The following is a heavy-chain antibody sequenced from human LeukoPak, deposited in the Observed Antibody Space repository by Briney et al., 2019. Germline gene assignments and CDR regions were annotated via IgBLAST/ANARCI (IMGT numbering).Heavy chain of an antibody. J-gene: IGHJ6*03. CDR1: GYTFTGYY. D-gene: IGHD2-21*01. V-gene: IGHV1-2*02. CDR2: INLNNGGT. CDR3: PRACGYYCYYLVDF. Sequence: ASVTVSFKATGYTFTGYYMHWVRQAPGQGLEWMGWINLNNGGTNYPQKFQDRVAINRDTSINTAYMELSRLTSDDAAVYYCPRACGYYCYYLVDFWGKGATVTVSS.